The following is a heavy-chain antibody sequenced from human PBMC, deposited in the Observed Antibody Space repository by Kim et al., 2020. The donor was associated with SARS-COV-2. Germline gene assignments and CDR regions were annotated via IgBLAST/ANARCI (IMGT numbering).Heavy chain of an antibody. CDR1: GYSISSGYY. J-gene: IGHJ5*02. CDR2: IYHSGST. Sequence: SETLSLTCTVSGYSISSGYYWGWIRQPPGKGLEWIGSIYHSGSTYYNPSLKSRVTISVDTSKNQFSLKLSSVTAADTAVYYCARVGGSYITWGQGTLVTVSS. V-gene: IGHV4-38-2*02. D-gene: IGHD1-26*01. CDR3: ARVGGSYIT.